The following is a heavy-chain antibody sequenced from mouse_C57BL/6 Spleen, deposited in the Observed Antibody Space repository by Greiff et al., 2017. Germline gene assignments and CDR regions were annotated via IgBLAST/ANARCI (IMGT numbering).Heavy chain of an antibody. Sequence: VQLKESGPGLVQPSQSLSITCTVSGFSLTSYGVHWVRQSPGKGLEWLGVIWSGGSTDYNAAFISRLSISKDNSKSQVFFKMNSLQADDTAIYYCARNPLLYGNYRYVDVWGTGTTVTVSS. CDR3: ARNPLLYGNYRYVDV. CDR1: GFSLTSYG. D-gene: IGHD2-1*01. J-gene: IGHJ1*03. V-gene: IGHV2-2*01. CDR2: IWSGGST.